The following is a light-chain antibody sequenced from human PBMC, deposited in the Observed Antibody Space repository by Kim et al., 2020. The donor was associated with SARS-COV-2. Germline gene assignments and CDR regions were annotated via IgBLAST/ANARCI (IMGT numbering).Light chain of an antibody. V-gene: IGKV3-20*01. J-gene: IGKJ1*01. CDR2: GAS. Sequence: SPGDRATLSCRASQSVSSSYLAWYQQKPGQAPRLLIYGASSRATGVPDRFSGSGSGTDFTLTITRLEPEDFAVYYCQQYGNSPHTFGQGTKVEIK. CDR3: QQYGNSPHT. CDR1: QSVSSSY.